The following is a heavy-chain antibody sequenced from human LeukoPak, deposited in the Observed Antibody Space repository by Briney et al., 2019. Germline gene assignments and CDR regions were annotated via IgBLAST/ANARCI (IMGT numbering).Heavy chain of an antibody. CDR2: ISYDGSNK. V-gene: IGHV3-30-3*01. CDR1: GFTFSSYA. Sequence: GGSLRLSCAASGFTFSSYAMHWVRQAPGKGLEWVAVISYDGSNKYYADSVEGRFTISRDNSKNTLYLQMNSLRAEDTAVYYCARADIVATTGFDYWGQGTLVTVSS. CDR3: ARADIVATTGFDY. J-gene: IGHJ4*02. D-gene: IGHD5-12*01.